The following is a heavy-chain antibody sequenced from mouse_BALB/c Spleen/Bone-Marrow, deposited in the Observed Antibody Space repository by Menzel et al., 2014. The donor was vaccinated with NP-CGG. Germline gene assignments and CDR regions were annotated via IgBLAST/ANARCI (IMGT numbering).Heavy chain of an antibody. V-gene: IGHV1S29*02. CDR1: GYTFTDYN. CDR3: ARLDGYYVAMDY. D-gene: IGHD2-3*01. CDR2: IHPYNGGT. J-gene: IGHJ4*01. Sequence: VQLKESGPELVKPGASVKISCKASGYTFTDYNMHWVKQSHGKSLEWIGYIHPYNGGTGYNQKFKSKATLTVDNSSSTAYMELRSLTSEDSAVYYCARLDGYYVAMDYWGQGTSVTVSS.